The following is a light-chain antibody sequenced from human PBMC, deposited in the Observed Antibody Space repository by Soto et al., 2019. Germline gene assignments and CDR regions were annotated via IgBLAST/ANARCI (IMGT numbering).Light chain of an antibody. CDR1: QGIRKD. CDR3: LQNNSYPRT. J-gene: IGKJ4*01. CDR2: GVS. Sequence: DIQMTQSPSSLSASVGDRVTITCRASQGIRKDLGWFQQKPGKAPRYLIYGVSSLQSGVPSRCSGSEFVTEFTLTISSLQPEDVATYYCLQNNSYPRTFGGGTKVEI. V-gene: IGKV1-17*01.